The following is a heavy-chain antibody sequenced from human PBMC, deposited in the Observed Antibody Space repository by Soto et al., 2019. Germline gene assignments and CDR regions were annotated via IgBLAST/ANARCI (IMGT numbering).Heavy chain of an antibody. V-gene: IGHV3-7*01. D-gene: IGHD1-20*01. CDR3: ARDTLYNIEGWFDP. CDR1: GFTFSSYW. Sequence: GGSLRLSCAASGFTFSSYWMSWVRQAPGKGLEWVANIKQDGSEKYYVDSVKGRFTISRDNAKNSLYLQMNSLRAEDTAVYCCARDTLYNIEGWFDPWGQGTLVTVSS. J-gene: IGHJ5*02. CDR2: IKQDGSEK.